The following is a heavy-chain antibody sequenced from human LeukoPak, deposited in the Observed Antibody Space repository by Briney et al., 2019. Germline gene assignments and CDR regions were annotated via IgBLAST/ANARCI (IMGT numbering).Heavy chain of an antibody. CDR1: GASFSGSAYY. CDR3: AKSGGYGLIDY. CDR2: IYYSGST. V-gene: IGHV4-39*01. Sequence: SETLSLTCTVSGASFSGSAYYWGWLRQPPGTGLEWIGNIYYSGSTYYNESLESRVTISIDTSKNQFSLKLNSVTAADTAMYYCAKSGGYGLIDYWGQGTLVTVSS. J-gene: IGHJ4*02. D-gene: IGHD1-26*01.